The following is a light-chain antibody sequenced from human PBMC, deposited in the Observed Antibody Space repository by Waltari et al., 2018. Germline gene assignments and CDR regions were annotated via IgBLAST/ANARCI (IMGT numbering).Light chain of an antibody. CDR3: MQALQTPLT. J-gene: IGKJ4*01. V-gene: IGKV2-28*01. CDR1: QSLLHSNGYNY. CDR2: LGS. Sequence: EIVVTHPPVSVPVTPGEPAALSCRSSQSLLHSNGYNYLDLYLQKPGQSPQLLIYLGSNRASGVPDRFSGSGSGTDFTLKISRVEAEDVGVYYCMQALQTPLTFGGGTKVEIK.